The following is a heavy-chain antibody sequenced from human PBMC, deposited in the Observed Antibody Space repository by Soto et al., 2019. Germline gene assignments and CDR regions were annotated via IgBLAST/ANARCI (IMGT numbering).Heavy chain of an antibody. CDR2: ILPDETG. D-gene: IGHD2-15*01. CDR3: AKDRLPTSGQRFYFDS. Sequence: DVNLLQSGGGSAQPGGSLRLSCATSGFAFSTYAMTWVRQVPGRGLEWVSTILPDETGFYTVSVNGRFTISRDNFRGILYLQMNDLWVEDAAIYFCAKDRLPTSGQRFYFDSWGQGSLVTVSS. CDR1: GFAFSTYA. V-gene: IGHV3-23*01. J-gene: IGHJ4*02.